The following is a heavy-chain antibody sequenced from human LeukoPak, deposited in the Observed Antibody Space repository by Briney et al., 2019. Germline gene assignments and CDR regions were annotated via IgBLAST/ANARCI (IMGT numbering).Heavy chain of an antibody. CDR1: GGSISSSSFY. Sequence: SETLSLTCTVSGGSISSSSFYWGWIRQPPGKGLEWIGSIYYSGSTYYNPSLKSRVTISVDTSKNEFSLRLSSVTAADMAVYYCAHFRGGAFDFWGRGTMVTVSS. CDR3: AHFRGGAFDF. CDR2: IYYSGST. V-gene: IGHV4-39*01. J-gene: IGHJ3*01. D-gene: IGHD3-16*01.